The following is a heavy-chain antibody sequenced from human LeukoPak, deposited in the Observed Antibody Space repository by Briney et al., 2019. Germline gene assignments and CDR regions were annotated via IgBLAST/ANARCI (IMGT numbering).Heavy chain of an antibody. CDR1: GFTFSDYY. Sequence: GGSLRLSCAASGFTFSDYYMSWIRQAPGKGLEWVSGINWNGGSTGYADSVKGRFTISRDNAKNSLYLQMNSLRAEDTALYYCARVVSYYGEYVFDYRGQGNLVTGPS. J-gene: IGHJ4*02. CDR2: INWNGGST. CDR3: ARVVSYYGEYVFDY. V-gene: IGHV3-20*04. D-gene: IGHD4-17*01.